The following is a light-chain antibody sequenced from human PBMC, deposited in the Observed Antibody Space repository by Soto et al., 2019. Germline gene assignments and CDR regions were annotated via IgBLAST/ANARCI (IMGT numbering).Light chain of an antibody. V-gene: IGLV1-44*01. CDR2: DDK. J-gene: IGLJ1*01. CDR3: GTWDASLSGYV. CDR1: SSNIGSNT. Sequence: QSVLTQPPSASGTPGQRVTISCSGSSSNIGSNTVAWYQQLPGTAPKLLINDDKHRPSGVPERFSGSRSGTSASLAISGLQSEDEADYFCGTWDASLSGYVFGTGTKLTVL.